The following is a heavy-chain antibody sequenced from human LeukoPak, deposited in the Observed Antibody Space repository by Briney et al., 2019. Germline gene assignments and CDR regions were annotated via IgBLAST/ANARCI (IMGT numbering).Heavy chain of an antibody. J-gene: IGHJ4*02. CDR1: GGSISSSSYY. D-gene: IGHD1-14*01. Sequence: SETLSLTCTVSGGSISSSSYYWGWIRQPPGKGLEWIGSIYYSGSTYYNPSLKSRVTISVDTSKNQFSLKLSSVTAADTAVYYCARGPRKWEPIAYWGQGTLVTVSS. CDR3: ARGPRKWEPIAY. V-gene: IGHV4-39*07. CDR2: IYYSGST.